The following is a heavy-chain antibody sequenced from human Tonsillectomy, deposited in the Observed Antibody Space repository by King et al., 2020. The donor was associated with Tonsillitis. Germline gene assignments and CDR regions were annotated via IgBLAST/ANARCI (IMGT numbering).Heavy chain of an antibody. CDR2: ISGSGGST. J-gene: IGHJ3*02. Sequence: VQLVESGGGLVQPGGSLRLSCAASGFTFSSYAMSWVRQAPGKGLEWVSVISGSGGSTYYADSVKGRFTISRDNSKNTLYLQMNSLRAEDTAVYYCAKSPYYDILTGYYNLAAFDIWGQGTMVTVSS. V-gene: IGHV3-23*04. CDR3: AKSPYYDILTGYYNLAAFDI. D-gene: IGHD3-9*01. CDR1: GFTFSSYA.